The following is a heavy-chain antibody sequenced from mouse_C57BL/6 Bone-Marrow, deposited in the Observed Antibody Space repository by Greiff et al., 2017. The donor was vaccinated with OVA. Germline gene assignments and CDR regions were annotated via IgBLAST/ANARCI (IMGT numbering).Heavy chain of an antibody. CDR2: ISDGGSYT. CDR3: AREGLRSY. V-gene: IGHV5-4*01. D-gene: IGHD1-1*01. Sequence: EVKLVESGGGLVKPGGSLKLSCAASGFTFSSYAMSWVRQTPEKRLEWVATISDGGSYTYYPDNVKGRFTISRDNAKNNLYLQMSHLKSEDTAMYYCAREGLRSYWGQGTLVTVSA. CDR1: GFTFSSYA. J-gene: IGHJ3*01.